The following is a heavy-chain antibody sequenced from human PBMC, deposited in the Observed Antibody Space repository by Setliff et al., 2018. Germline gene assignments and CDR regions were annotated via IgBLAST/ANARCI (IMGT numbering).Heavy chain of an antibody. CDR1: GYTFTNHG. CDR3: ARINFYVSSGYYYAPDY. Sequence: GASVKVSCKSYGYTFTNHGITWVRQAPGQGLEWMGWINNYSFKTNYPQKFLGRVTVTTDTSTGTAYMELGSLTSDDTAIYYCARINFYVSSGYYYAPDYWGPGTLVTVSS. CDR2: INNYSFKT. J-gene: IGHJ4*02. V-gene: IGHV1-18*01. D-gene: IGHD3-22*01.